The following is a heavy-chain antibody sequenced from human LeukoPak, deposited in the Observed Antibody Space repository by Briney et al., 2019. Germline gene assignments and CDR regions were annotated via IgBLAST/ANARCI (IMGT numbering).Heavy chain of an antibody. CDR1: GFTFDDYA. CDR3: ARTNYDFWSGYMYYFDY. D-gene: IGHD3-3*01. CDR2: ISGDGGST. V-gene: IGHV3-43*02. J-gene: IGHJ4*02. Sequence: PGGSLRLSCAASGFTFDDYAMHWVRQAPGKGLEWVSLISGDGGSTYYADSVKGRFTISRDNSKNSLYLQVNSLRTEDTALYYCARTNYDFWSGYMYYFDYWGQGTLVTVSS.